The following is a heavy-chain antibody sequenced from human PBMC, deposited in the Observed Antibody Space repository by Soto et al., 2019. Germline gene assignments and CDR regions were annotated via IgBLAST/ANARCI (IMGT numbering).Heavy chain of an antibody. J-gene: IGHJ3*01. CDR3: ASFAGTDGFDA. CDR1: GFLFRKHA. V-gene: IGHV3-30*03. CDR2: ISYNGDSK. D-gene: IGHD6-13*01. Sequence: QVRLVESGGGVVQPGKSVRLSCAASGFLFRKHAMNWVRQAPGKGLEWVTLISYNGDSKYYADSVKGRFTVSRDNSKSTRYLEMDSLRPEDTSLYFCASFAGTDGFDAWGQGTWVTVSS.